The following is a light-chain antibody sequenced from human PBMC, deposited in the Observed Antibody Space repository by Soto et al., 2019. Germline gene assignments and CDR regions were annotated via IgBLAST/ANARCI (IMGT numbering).Light chain of an antibody. J-gene: IGLJ2*01. CDR1: TSNIGSQT. CDR3: ASWDDSLNGPV. Sequence: QSVLTQPPSASGTPGQRVSISCSGSTSNIGSQTVNWYQRLPGTAPKLLIYIDNQRPSGVPDRFSGAKSGTSASLAISGLQSADEADYFCASWDDSLNGPVFGGGTKLTVL. V-gene: IGLV1-44*01. CDR2: IDN.